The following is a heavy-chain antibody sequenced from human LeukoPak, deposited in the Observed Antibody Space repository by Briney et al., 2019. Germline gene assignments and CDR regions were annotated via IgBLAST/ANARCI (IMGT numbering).Heavy chain of an antibody. J-gene: IGHJ4*02. Sequence: ASVKVSCKASGYTFTSYDINWVRQATGQGLEWMGWINPNSGGTNYAQKFQGRVTMTRDTSISTAYMELSRLRSDDTAVYYCARVRYSYGYGDYWGQGTLVTVSS. CDR1: GYTFTSYD. D-gene: IGHD5-18*01. CDR2: INPNSGGT. CDR3: ARVRYSYGYGDY. V-gene: IGHV1-2*02.